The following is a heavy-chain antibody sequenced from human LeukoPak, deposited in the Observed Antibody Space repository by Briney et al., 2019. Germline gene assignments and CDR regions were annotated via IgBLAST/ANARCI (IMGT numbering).Heavy chain of an antibody. CDR3: ARHHNDFWSGYHLTYFDY. V-gene: IGHV4-39*01. CDR1: GGSISSSSYY. D-gene: IGHD3-3*01. Sequence: SETLSLTCTVSGGSISSSSYYWGWIRQPPGKGLEWIGSIYYSGSTYYNPSLKSRVTISVGTSKNQFSLKLSSVAAADTAVYYCARHHNDFWSGYHLTYFDYWGQGALVTVSS. J-gene: IGHJ4*02. CDR2: IYYSGST.